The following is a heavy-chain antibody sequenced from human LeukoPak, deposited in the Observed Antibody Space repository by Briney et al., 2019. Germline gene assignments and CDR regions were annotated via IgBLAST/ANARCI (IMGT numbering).Heavy chain of an antibody. V-gene: IGHV3-23*01. CDR2: ISGSGGST. Sequence: WGTLRLSCVASGFTFSTYGTSWVRQVPGKGLEWVSAISGSGGSTYYADSVKGRFTISRDNSKNTLYLQMNSLRAEDTAVYYCAKDGGEYYDILTGYYPRLYYMDVWGKGTTVTISS. D-gene: IGHD3-9*01. J-gene: IGHJ6*03. CDR3: AKDGGEYYDILTGYYPRLYYMDV. CDR1: GFTFSTYG.